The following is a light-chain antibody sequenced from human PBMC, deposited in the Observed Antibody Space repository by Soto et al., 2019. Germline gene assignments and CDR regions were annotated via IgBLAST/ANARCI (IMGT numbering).Light chain of an antibody. CDR2: GNS. J-gene: IGLJ2*01. Sequence: QSVLTQPPSVSGAPGQRVTISCTGSSSNIGAGYDVHWYQQLPGTSPKLLIYGNSHRPSGVPGRFPGSKSGTSASLATTGLQAEDDADYYCQSYDSSLSVVFGGGTQLTVL. V-gene: IGLV1-40*01. CDR1: SSNIGAGYD. CDR3: QSYDSSLSVV.